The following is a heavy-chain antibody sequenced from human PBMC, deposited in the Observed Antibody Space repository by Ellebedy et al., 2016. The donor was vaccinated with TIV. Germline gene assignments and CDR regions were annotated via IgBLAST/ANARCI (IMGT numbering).Heavy chain of an antibody. CDR1: GGSITRSSSY. V-gene: IGHV4-39*01. Sequence: SETLSLTCTVSGGSITRSSSYWGWIRQPPGKGLEWIGGIYYSGTTDYNPSLESRVTISADTSKNQFSLRLSSVTAADTAVYYCARWFGELLYVRWFDPWGQGTLVTVSS. D-gene: IGHD3-10*01. J-gene: IGHJ5*02. CDR2: IYYSGTT. CDR3: ARWFGELLYVRWFDP.